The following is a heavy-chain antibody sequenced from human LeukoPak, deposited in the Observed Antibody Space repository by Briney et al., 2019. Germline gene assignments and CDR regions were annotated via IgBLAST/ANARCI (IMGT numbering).Heavy chain of an antibody. V-gene: IGHV1-46*01. CDR1: GYTFTSYY. J-gene: IGHJ5*02. Sequence: PLASVKVSCKASGYTFTSYYMHWVRQAPGQGLEWMGIINPSGGSTSYAQKFQGRVTMTTDTSISTAFMELSNLRPDDTAIYFCARSVTYNWFDPWGQGTRVTVSS. D-gene: IGHD2-21*02. CDR3: ARSVTYNWFDP. CDR2: INPSGGST.